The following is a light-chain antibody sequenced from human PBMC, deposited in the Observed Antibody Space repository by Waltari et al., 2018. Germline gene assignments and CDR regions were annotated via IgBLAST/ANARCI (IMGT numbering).Light chain of an antibody. CDR3: QTWGFGIEV. CDR1: SGHSDYA. CDR2: VNSDGSH. Sequence: QLVLTQPPSASASLGASVKLTCTLSSGHSDYAIAWHQQQPRKGPRYLMWVNSDGSHKKGDGIPDRFSGSSSGAERFLTISSLQSEDEADYFCQTWGFGIEVFGGGTKLTVL. J-gene: IGLJ3*02. V-gene: IGLV4-69*01.